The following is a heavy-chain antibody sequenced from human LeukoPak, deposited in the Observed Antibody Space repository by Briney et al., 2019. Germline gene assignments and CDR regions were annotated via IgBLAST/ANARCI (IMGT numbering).Heavy chain of an antibody. V-gene: IGHV3-7*03. Sequence: GGSLRLSCVTSGFTFGTYWMSWVRQAPGKGLEWVANIKGDGSERSYVDSVKGRFTISRDNAKNSLYLQMNSLRAEDTAVYYCARDWPLVLDYWGQGALVNVSS. J-gene: IGHJ4*02. CDR2: IKGDGSER. CDR1: GFTFGTYW. CDR3: ARDWPLVLDY.